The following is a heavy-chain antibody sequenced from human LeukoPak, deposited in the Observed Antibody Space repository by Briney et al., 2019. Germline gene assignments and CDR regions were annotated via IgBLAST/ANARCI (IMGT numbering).Heavy chain of an antibody. CDR1: GYTFTGYY. V-gene: IGHV1-2*02. Sequence: ASVKVSCKASGYTFTGYYMHWVRQAPGQGLEWMGWINPNSGGTNYAQKVQGRVTMTRDTSISTAYMELSRLRSDDTAVYYCARDRKVVVTATKNWFDPWGQGTLVTVSS. D-gene: IGHD2-21*02. J-gene: IGHJ5*02. CDR2: INPNSGGT. CDR3: ARDRKVVVTATKNWFDP.